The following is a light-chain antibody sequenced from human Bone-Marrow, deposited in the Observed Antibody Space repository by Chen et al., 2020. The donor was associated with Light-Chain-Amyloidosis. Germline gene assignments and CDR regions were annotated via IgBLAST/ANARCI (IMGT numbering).Light chain of an antibody. V-gene: IGLV2-23*02. CDR1: ISDVGSYNL. Sequence: QSALTQPASVSGSLGQSITISCRGTISDVGSYNLVSWYQQHPDKAPKLIIYEVRKRPSGFSNRFSGSKSGKTASLTISGLQGEDEADYYCCSYAGSSTLVCGGGTKLTVL. CDR3: CSYAGSSTLV. J-gene: IGLJ3*02. CDR2: EVR.